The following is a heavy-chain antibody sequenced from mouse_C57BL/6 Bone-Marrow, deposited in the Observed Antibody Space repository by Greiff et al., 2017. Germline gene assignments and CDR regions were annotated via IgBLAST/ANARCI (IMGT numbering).Heavy chain of an antibody. D-gene: IGHD2-1*01. J-gene: IGHJ3*01. CDR3: ARDRYGNFFAY. CDR1: GFTFSSYA. CDR2: ISDGGSYT. V-gene: IGHV5-4*01. Sequence: DVQLQESGGGLVKPGGSLKLSCAASGFTFSSYAMSWVRQTPEKRLEWVATISDGGSYTYYPDNVKGRFTISRDNAKNNLYLQMSHLKSEDTAMYYCARDRYGNFFAYWGQGTLVTVSA.